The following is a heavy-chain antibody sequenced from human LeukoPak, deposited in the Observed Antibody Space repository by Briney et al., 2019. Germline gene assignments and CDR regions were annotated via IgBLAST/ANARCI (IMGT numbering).Heavy chain of an antibody. CDR3: AKDAVAPGSGGDYFDY. Sequence: PGGSLRLSCAASGFTFSSYWMSWVRQAPGKGLEWVSVITGNDGSTYYADSVKGRFTISRDNSKNTLSLQMDSLRAEDTAVYYCAKDAVAPGSGGDYFDYWGQGTLVTVSS. V-gene: IGHV3-23*01. J-gene: IGHJ4*02. CDR1: GFTFSSYW. D-gene: IGHD3-10*01. CDR2: ITGNDGST.